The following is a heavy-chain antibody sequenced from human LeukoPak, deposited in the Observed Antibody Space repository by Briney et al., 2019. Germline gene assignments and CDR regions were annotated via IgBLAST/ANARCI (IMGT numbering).Heavy chain of an antibody. Sequence: GGSLRLSCAASGFTFSSYAMHWVRQAPGKGLEWVAVISYDGSNKYYADSVKGRFTISRDNSKNTLYLQMNSLRAEDTAVYYCARDRRDSSGWYFDYWGQGTLVTVSS. CDR2: ISYDGSNK. J-gene: IGHJ4*02. CDR1: GFTFSSYA. V-gene: IGHV3-30*04. D-gene: IGHD6-19*01. CDR3: ARDRRDSSGWYFDY.